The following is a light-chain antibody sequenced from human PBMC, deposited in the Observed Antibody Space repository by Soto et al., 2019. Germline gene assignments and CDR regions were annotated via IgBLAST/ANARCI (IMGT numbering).Light chain of an antibody. CDR3: QQNYDTPIT. Sequence: DFAMTQSPSSLAAFFLERVNMTCRASQSIGTFLSWYQQKSGRAPKLLIYAASSLQIGVPSRFSGSGPGTNFTLTISSLQPEDFATYFCQQNYDTPITFGQGTRLEIK. V-gene: IGKV1-39*01. CDR1: QSIGTF. J-gene: IGKJ5*01. CDR2: AAS.